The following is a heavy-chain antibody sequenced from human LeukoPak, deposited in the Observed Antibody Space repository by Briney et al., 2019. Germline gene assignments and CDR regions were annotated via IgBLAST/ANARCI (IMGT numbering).Heavy chain of an antibody. V-gene: IGHV4-34*01. CDR2: IHHSGTT. CDR3: TRQSGTVTPIDY. Sequence: PSETLSLTWTIRGGSINGYSWSWIRQTPGKGLEWIGEIHHSGTTNYRPSLKSRVTISFDKSKNQFSLTLTSVTAADTAVYYCTRQSGTVTPIDYWGQGTLVTVSS. D-gene: IGHD4-17*01. J-gene: IGHJ4*02. CDR1: GGSINGYS.